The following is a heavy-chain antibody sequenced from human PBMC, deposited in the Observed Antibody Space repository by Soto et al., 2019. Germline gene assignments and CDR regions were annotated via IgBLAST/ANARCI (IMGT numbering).Heavy chain of an antibody. D-gene: IGHD2-21*02. J-gene: IGHJ5*02. CDR3: AIDAVCRDGFWLLDS. Sequence: EVQLVESGGGLVQPGGSLRLSCAASGFTFYRYAMTWARQAPGKGLEWVASLLRSDSSTYYANSVKGRFTISSDISSKSLYLRMNSLRAEDTALYYCAIDAVCRDGFWLLDSWCQGTVVTVSS. V-gene: IGHV3-23*04. CDR1: GFTFYRYA. CDR2: LLRSDSST.